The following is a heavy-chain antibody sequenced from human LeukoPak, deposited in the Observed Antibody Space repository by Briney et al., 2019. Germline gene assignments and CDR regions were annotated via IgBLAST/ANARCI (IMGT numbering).Heavy chain of an antibody. CDR2: ISYDGSNK. J-gene: IGHJ4*02. CDR1: GFTFSSYG. D-gene: IGHD1-26*01. Sequence: GGSLRLSCAASGFTFSSYGMHWVRQAPGKGLEWVAVISYDGSNKYYADSVKGRFTVSRDNSKNTLYLQMNSLRAEDTAVYYCAKDLVGATAYWGQGTLVTVSS. V-gene: IGHV3-30*18. CDR3: AKDLVGATAY.